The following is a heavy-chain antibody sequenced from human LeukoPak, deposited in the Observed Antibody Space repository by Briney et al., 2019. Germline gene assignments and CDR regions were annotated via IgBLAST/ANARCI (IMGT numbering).Heavy chain of an antibody. V-gene: IGHV3-23*01. Sequence: GGSLRLSCAASGFAFSSQAMGWXRQAPGKGLEXXXXISDSGSITYYADSVKGRFTISRDNSKNTLFLQMSSLRAEDTAVYYCAKDARRTSGWYFFDYWGRGTLVTVSS. J-gene: IGHJ4*02. CDR2: ISDSGSIT. CDR1: GFAFSSQA. CDR3: AKDARRTSGWYFFDY. D-gene: IGHD6-19*01.